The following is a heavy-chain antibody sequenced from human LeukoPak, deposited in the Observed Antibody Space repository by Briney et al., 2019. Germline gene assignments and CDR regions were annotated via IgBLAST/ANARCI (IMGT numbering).Heavy chain of an antibody. CDR1: RFTFSSYA. J-gene: IGHJ4*02. Sequence: GGSLRLSCAASRFTFSSYAMHWVRQAPGKGLEWVAIISYDGSNKYYAGSVKGRFTISRDNSKNTLYLQMNSLRAEDTAVYYCAREAVADTFDFWGQGTLVTVSS. CDR2: ISYDGSNK. CDR3: AREAVADTFDF. V-gene: IGHV3-30*04. D-gene: IGHD6-19*01.